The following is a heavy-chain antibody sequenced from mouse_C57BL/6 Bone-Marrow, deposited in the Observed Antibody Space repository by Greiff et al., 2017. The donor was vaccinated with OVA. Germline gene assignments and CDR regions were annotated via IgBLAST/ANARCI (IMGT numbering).Heavy chain of an antibody. J-gene: IGHJ4*01. CDR2: IKPDDGTT. Sequence: EVQLQQSGPELVKPGASVKISCKASGYSFTDYNMNWVKQSHGKSLEWIGVIKPDDGTTSYNQKFKGKATLTVDKSYSTAYMQLNSLTSEDSAVYDCTRGSLYYYAMDYWGQGTSVTVSS. CDR3: TRGSLYYYAMDY. D-gene: IGHD6-5*01. V-gene: IGHV1-39*01. CDR1: GYSFTDYN.